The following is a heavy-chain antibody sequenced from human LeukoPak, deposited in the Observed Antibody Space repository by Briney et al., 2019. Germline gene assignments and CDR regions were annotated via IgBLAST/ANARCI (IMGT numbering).Heavy chain of an antibody. V-gene: IGHV1-8*01. J-gene: IGHJ5*02. Sequence: ASVKVSCKASGYTFTSYAISWVRQATGQGLEWMGWMTPNDGKTGYAQKSQGRVTMTGDTSVSTAYMELSSLISEDTAVYYCARDDVLTPFDPWGQGTQVTVSS. CDR2: MTPNDGKT. D-gene: IGHD3-9*01. CDR1: GYTFTSYA. CDR3: ARDDVLTPFDP.